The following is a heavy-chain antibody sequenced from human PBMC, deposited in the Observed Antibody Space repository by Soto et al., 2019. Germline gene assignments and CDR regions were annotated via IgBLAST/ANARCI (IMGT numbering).Heavy chain of an antibody. V-gene: IGHV1-69*13. J-gene: IGHJ4*02. CDR3: AGSYDWNTKRFDY. CDR2: IIPIFGTA. Sequence: SVKVSCKASGGTFSSYAISWVRQAPGQGLEWMGGIIPIFGTANYAQKFQGRVTITADESTSTAYMELSSLRYEETAVYYCAGSYDWNTKRFDYWGQGTLVTVSS. CDR1: GGTFSSYA. D-gene: IGHD1-1*01.